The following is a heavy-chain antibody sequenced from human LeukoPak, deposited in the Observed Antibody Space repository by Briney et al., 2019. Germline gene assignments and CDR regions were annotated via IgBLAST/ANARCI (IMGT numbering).Heavy chain of an antibody. CDR3: ARDNDCSGGSCGGWFDP. V-gene: IGHV3-11*05. CDR1: GFTLSDYY. CDR2: ISSSSSYT. Sequence: GGSLRLSCAASGFTLSDYYMSWIRRAPGKGLEWVSYISSSSSYTNYADSVKGRFTISRDNAKNSLYLQMNSLRAEDTAVYYCARDNDCSGGSCGGWFDPWGQGTLVTVSS. J-gene: IGHJ5*02. D-gene: IGHD2-15*01.